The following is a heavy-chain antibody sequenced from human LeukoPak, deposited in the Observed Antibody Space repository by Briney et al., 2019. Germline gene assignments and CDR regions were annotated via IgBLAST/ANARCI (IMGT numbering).Heavy chain of an antibody. CDR1: GGSISSGGYY. CDR2: INHSGST. V-gene: IGHV4-39*07. D-gene: IGHD2-2*01. Sequence: SETLSLTCTVSGGSISSGGYYWSWIRQPPGKGLEWIGEINHSGSTNYNPSLKSRVTISVDTSNNQFSLKLSSVTAADTAVYYCAGLLGYCSSTSCKNPDYWGQGTLVTVSS. J-gene: IGHJ4*02. CDR3: AGLLGYCSSTSCKNPDY.